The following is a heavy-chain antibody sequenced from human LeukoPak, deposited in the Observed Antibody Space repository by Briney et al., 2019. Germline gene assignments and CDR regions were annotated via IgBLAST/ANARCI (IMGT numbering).Heavy chain of an antibody. CDR3: TTDPLEAPYFDY. Sequence: GSLRLSCAASGFTFSNAWMSWVRQAPGKGLEWVGRIKSKTDGGTTDYAAPVKGRFTISRDDSKNTLFLQMNSLKTEDTAVYYCTTDPLEAPYFDYWGQGTLVTVSS. CDR2: IKSKTDGGTT. V-gene: IGHV3-15*01. CDR1: GFTFSNAW. J-gene: IGHJ4*02.